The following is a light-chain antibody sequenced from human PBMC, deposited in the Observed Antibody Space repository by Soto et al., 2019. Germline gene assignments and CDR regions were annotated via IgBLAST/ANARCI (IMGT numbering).Light chain of an antibody. V-gene: IGKV3-20*01. CDR1: QSVNSNY. CDR2: GAS. CDR3: QQYNDWPPT. J-gene: IGKJ1*01. Sequence: IVLTESPCTLSLSPGERATLSCRASQSVNSNYLAWYQQKPGQAPRLLFSGASSRATGIPDRFSGSGSGTVFTLTISSLQSEDFAVYYCQQYNDWPPTFGQGTKVDI.